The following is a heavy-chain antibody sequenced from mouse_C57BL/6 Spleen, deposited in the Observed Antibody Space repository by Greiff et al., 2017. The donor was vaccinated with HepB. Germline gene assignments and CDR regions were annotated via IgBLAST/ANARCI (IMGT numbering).Heavy chain of an antibody. J-gene: IGHJ3*01. CDR2: IHPNSGST. CDR1: GYTFTSYW. V-gene: IGHV1-64*01. CDR3: ARKGVYYDYDGRRAY. Sequence: QVQLQQPGAELVKPGASVKLSCKASGYTFTSYWMPWVKQRPGKGLEWIGMIHPNSGSTNYNEKLKSKATLTVDNSASTAYMQLSSLTSDDSAVYYCARKGVYYDYDGRRAYGGQGTLVTVSA. D-gene: IGHD2-4*01.